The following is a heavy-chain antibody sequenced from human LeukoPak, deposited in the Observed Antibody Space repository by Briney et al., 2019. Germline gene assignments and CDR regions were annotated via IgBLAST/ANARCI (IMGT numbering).Heavy chain of an antibody. CDR1: GFTFSSYS. CDR3: AREPTVTQA. D-gene: IGHD4-17*01. Sequence: GGSLRLSCAASGFTFSSYSMNWVRQAPGKGLEWVSSISSSSSYIYYAGSVKGRFTISRDNAKNSLYLQMNSLRAEDTAVYYCAREPTVTQAWGQGTLVTVSS. CDR2: ISSSSSYI. J-gene: IGHJ4*02. V-gene: IGHV3-21*01.